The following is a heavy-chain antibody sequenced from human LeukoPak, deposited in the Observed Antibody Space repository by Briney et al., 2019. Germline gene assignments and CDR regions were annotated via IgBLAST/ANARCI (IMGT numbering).Heavy chain of an antibody. J-gene: IGHJ4*02. CDR1: GFTFSSYG. CDR3: ARSTTVTPPNY. D-gene: IGHD4-17*01. Sequence: PGGTLRLSCAASGFTFSSYGMSWVRQAPGKGLEWVSSISSSSSYIYYADSVKGRFTISRDNAKNSVYLQMNSLRAEDTAVYYCARSTTVTPPNYWGQGTLVTVSS. CDR2: ISSSSSYI. V-gene: IGHV3-21*01.